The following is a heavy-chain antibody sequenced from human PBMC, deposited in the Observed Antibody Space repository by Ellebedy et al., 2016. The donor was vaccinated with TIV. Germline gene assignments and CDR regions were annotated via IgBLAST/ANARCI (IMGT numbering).Heavy chain of an antibody. CDR3: ARNEANWFNP. V-gene: IGHV4-31*03. J-gene: IGHJ5*02. CDR2: IHYSGSP. Sequence: LRLXXTVSGDSINSVAYYWTWIRQRPGRGLEWIGYIHYSGSPYYNPSLKSRITISVDASKNQFSLKLTSVTAADSGVYFCARNEANWFNPWGQGTLVTVSS. CDR1: GDSINSVAYY. D-gene: IGHD1-1*01.